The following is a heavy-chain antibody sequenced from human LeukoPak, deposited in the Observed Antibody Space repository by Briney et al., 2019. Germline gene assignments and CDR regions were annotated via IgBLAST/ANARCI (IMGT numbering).Heavy chain of an antibody. Sequence: PGRSLRLSCAASGFTFRSYAMHWVRQAPGKGLEWVAGISYDGSNTYYEDSVKGRFTISRDNSKNTLYLQMNSLRAEDTAVYYCARDPYDSSGYPMGYWGQGTLVTVSS. D-gene: IGHD3-22*01. CDR1: GFTFRSYA. CDR2: ISYDGSNT. V-gene: IGHV3-30-3*01. CDR3: ARDPYDSSGYPMGY. J-gene: IGHJ4*02.